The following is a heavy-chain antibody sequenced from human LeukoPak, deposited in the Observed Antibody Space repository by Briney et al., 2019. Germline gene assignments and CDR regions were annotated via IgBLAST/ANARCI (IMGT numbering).Heavy chain of an antibody. D-gene: IGHD2-15*01. CDR3: ARALLRYCSGGSCHYGMDV. CDR1: GFTFSSYS. V-gene: IGHV3-21*01. CDR2: ISSSSSYI. J-gene: IGHJ6*02. Sequence: PGGSLRLSCAASGFTFSSYSMNWVRQAPGKGLEWVSSISSSSSYIYYADSVKGRFTISRDNAKNSLYLQMNSLRAEDTAVSYCARALLRYCSGGSCHYGMDVWGQGTTVTVSS.